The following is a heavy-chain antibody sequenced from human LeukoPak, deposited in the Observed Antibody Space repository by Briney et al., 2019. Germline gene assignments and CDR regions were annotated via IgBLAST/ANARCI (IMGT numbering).Heavy chain of an antibody. CDR2: INQDRGEI. V-gene: IGHV3-7*01. D-gene: IGHD2/OR15-2a*01. Sequence: GGSLRLSCAASGFTFSNYWMTWVRQAPGKGLEWVASINQDRGEIHYVDSVRGRFTISRDNAKNTLYLQMNRLRAEDTAVYYCARDWFHAIDYWGQGTLVTVSS. CDR1: GFTFSNYW. J-gene: IGHJ4*02. CDR3: ARDWFHAIDY.